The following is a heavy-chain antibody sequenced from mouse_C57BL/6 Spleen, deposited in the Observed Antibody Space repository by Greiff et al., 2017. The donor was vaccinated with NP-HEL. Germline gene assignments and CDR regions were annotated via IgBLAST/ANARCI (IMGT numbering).Heavy chain of an antibody. V-gene: IGHV1-4*01. J-gene: IGHJ3*01. CDR3: ARANYYGSSSLAY. D-gene: IGHD1-1*01. CDR1: GYTFTSYT. CDR2: INPSSGYT. Sequence: VKLVESGAELARPGASVKMSCKASGYTFTSYTMHWVKQRPGQGLEWIGYINPSSGYTKYNQKFKDKATLTADKSSSTAYMQLSSLTSEDSAVYYCARANYYGSSSLAYWGQGTLVTVSA.